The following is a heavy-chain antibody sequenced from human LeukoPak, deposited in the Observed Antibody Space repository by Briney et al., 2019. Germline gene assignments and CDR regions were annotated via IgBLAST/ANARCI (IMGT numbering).Heavy chain of an antibody. D-gene: IGHD2-2*01. J-gene: IGHJ4*02. CDR3: ASARHLGYCSSTSCYEVQY. CDR2: IIPIFGTA. CDR1: GGTFSSYA. V-gene: IGHV1-69*13. Sequence: SVKVSCKASGGTFSSYAISWVRQAPGQGLEWMGGIIPIFGTANYAQKFQGRVTITADESTSTAYMEPSSLRSEDTAVYYCASARHLGYCSSTSCYEVQYWGQGTLVTVSS.